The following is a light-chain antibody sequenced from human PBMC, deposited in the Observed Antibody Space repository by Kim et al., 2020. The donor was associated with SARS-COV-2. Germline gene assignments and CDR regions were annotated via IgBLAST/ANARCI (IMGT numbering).Light chain of an antibody. J-gene: IGKJ1*01. CDR3: QKYNSAPWT. V-gene: IGKV1-27*01. CDR2: AAS. Sequence: ASVGDRFTITCRTDQGIGYYLAWYQHKPGVSPTLLIYAASTLQSGVSSRFNGSGSGTNFSLTISSLQPADVGTYYCQKYNSAPWTFGPGTKVDIK. CDR1: QGIGYY.